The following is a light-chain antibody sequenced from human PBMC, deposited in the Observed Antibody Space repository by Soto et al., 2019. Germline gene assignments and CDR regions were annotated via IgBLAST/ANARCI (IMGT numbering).Light chain of an antibody. Sequence: AIRMTQSPSSLSASTGDRVTITCRASQGISSYLAWYQQKPGKAPNLLIHTASTLQSGVPSRFSGSGSGTEFTLTISSLQPEDFATYYCQQRNSYPITFGQGTRLEI. V-gene: IGKV1-8*01. J-gene: IGKJ5*01. CDR1: QGISSY. CDR3: QQRNSYPIT. CDR2: TAS.